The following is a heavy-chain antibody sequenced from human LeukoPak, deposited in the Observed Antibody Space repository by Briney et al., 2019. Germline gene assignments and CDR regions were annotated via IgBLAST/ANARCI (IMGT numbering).Heavy chain of an antibody. Sequence: SETLSLTCTVSGGSISSSSYYWGWIRQPPGKGLEWIGSIYYSGSTYYNPSLKSRVTISVDTSKNQFSLKLSSVTAADTAVYYCARINGAAAAYYFDYWGQGTLVTVSS. CDR1: GGSISSSSYY. J-gene: IGHJ4*02. D-gene: IGHD6-13*01. CDR3: ARINGAAAAYYFDY. CDR2: IYYSGST. V-gene: IGHV4-39*07.